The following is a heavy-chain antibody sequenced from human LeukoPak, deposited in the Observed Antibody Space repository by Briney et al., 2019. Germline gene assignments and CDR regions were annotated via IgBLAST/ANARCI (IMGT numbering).Heavy chain of an antibody. CDR2: ISSESTYI. CDR3: ARFETVAAKPFEY. V-gene: IGHV3-21*01. D-gene: IGHD6-19*01. Sequence: PGGSLRLSCAASGFTFSDCSMNWVRQAPGMGLEWVSSISSESTYILYADSVKGRFTISRDNAKNSLYLQMDSLRAEDTAVYYCARFETVAAKPFEYWGQGALVTVSS. CDR1: GFTFSDCS. J-gene: IGHJ4*02.